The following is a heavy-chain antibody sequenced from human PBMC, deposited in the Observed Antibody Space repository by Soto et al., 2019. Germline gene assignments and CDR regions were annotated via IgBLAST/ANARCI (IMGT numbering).Heavy chain of an antibody. D-gene: IGHD3-22*01. V-gene: IGHV1-18*01. CDR1: GYTFTSYG. J-gene: IGHJ4*02. CDR2: ISAYNGNT. Sequence: QVQLVQSGAEVKKPGASVKVSCKASGYTFTSYGISWVRQAPGQGLEWMGWISAYNGNTNYAQKLQGRVTMTTDTSSSTAYMELRSLRSDDTAVYYCARDEYYYDSSGYYRFDYWGQGTLVTVSS. CDR3: ARDEYYYDSSGYYRFDY.